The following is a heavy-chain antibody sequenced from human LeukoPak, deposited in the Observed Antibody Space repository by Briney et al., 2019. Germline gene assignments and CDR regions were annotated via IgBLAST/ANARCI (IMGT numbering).Heavy chain of an antibody. CDR2: ISWNSGSI. CDR3: ARELRVSNYGMDV. Sequence: GGSLRLSCAASGFTFDDYAMHWVRQAPGKGLEWVSGISWNSGSIGYADSVKGRFTISRDNAKNSLYLQMNSLRAEDTAVYYCARELRVSNYGMDVWGQGTTVTVSS. V-gene: IGHV3-9*01. J-gene: IGHJ6*02. CDR1: GFTFDDYA.